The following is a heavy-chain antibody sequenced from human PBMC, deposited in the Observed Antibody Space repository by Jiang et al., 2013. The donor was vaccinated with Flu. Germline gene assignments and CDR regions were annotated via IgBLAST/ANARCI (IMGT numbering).Heavy chain of an antibody. CDR2: IIPILGIA. J-gene: IGHJ4*02. D-gene: IGHD3-10*01. CDR1: GGTFSSYT. CDR3: AIQIAYGSGSYHDY. Sequence: SGAEVKKPGSSVKVSCKASGGTFSSYTISWVRQAPGQGLEWMGRIIPILGIANYAQKFQGRVTITADKSTSTAYMELSSLRSEDTAVYYCAIQIAYGSGSYHDYWGQGTLVTVSS. V-gene: IGHV1-69*04.